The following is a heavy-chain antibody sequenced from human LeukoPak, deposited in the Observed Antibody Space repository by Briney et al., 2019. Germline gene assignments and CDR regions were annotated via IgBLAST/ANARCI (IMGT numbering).Heavy chain of an antibody. CDR1: GFTFSDYY. CDR3: ARDDLDYGGDAGFDY. CDR2: ISSSGSTI. J-gene: IGHJ4*02. V-gene: IGHV3-11*01. D-gene: IGHD4-23*01. Sequence: GRSLRLSCVASGFTFSDYYMSWIRQAPGKGLEWVSYISSSGSTIYYADSVKGRFTISRGNAKNSLYLQMNSLRAEDTAVYYCARDDLDYGGDAGFDYWGQGALVTVSS.